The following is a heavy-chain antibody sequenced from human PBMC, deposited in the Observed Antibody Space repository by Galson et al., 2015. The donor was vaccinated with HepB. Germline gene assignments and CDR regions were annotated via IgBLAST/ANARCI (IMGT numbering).Heavy chain of an antibody. D-gene: IGHD5-18*01. Sequence: SLRLSCAASGFTFSSYGMHWVRQAPGKGLEWVAVIWYDGSNKYYADSVKGRFTISRDNSKNTMYLHTNSLRAEDTAVYYCARDGYFSDYHYGMDAWGQGTTVTVSS. V-gene: IGHV3-33*01. CDR2: IWYDGSNK. CDR3: ARDGYFSDYHYGMDA. CDR1: GFTFSSYG. J-gene: IGHJ6*02.